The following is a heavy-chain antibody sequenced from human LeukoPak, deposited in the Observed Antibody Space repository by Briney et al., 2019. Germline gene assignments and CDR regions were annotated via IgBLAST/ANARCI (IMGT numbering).Heavy chain of an antibody. CDR2: IYHSGNT. D-gene: IGHD3-22*01. CDR1: YYSIRNGHY. Sequence: SETLSLTCGVSYYSIRNGHYWGWIRQLPGKGLGWIGSIYHSGNTYYNPSLKSRVTMSVDTSKNQFSLNLTSVTAADTAVYYCARVSTDGSGYYDREYWGQGTLVTVSS. V-gene: IGHV4-38-2*01. CDR3: ARVSTDGSGYYDREY. J-gene: IGHJ4*02.